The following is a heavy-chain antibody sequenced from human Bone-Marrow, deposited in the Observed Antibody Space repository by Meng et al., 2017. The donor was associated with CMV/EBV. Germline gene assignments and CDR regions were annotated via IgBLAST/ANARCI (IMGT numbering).Heavy chain of an antibody. CDR3: ARDSSGSPTFDY. V-gene: IGHV4-31*02. D-gene: IGHD1-26*01. CDR1: GGSSSSGGYY. Sequence: VSGGSSSSGGYYWSWIRQHPGKGLEGIGYIYYSGSTYYNPSLKSRVTISVDTSKNQFSLKLSSVTAADTAVYYCARDSSGSPTFDYWGQGTLVTVSS. CDR2: IYYSGST. J-gene: IGHJ4*02.